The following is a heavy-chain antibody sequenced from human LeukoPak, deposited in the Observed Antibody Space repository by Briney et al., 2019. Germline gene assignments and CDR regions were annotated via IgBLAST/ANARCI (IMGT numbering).Heavy chain of an antibody. CDR3: ARVAPYIVVVVAATRVGAFDI. V-gene: IGHV4-34*01. Sequence: SETLSLTCAVYGGSFSGYYWSWIRQPPGKGLEWIGEINHSGSTNYNPSLRSRATISVDTSKKQFSLKLSSVTAADTAVYYCARVAPYIVVVVAATRVGAFDIWGQGTMVTVSS. J-gene: IGHJ3*02. CDR2: INHSGST. CDR1: GGSFSGYY. D-gene: IGHD2-15*01.